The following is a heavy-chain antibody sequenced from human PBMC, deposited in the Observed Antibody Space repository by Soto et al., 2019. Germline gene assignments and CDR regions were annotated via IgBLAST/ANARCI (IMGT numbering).Heavy chain of an antibody. V-gene: IGHV3-48*03. CDR2: IGTSGRTI. D-gene: IGHD1-26*01. CDR3: ARDPAIYSGKFDYGLDV. Sequence: LRLSCAVSGFTFSNSEMNWVRQAPGKGLEWVSYIGTSGRTIYYADSVRCRFTISRDNAKNSLYLQMNSLRAEDTAVYYCARDPAIYSGKFDYGLDVWGQGTTVTSP. J-gene: IGHJ6*02. CDR1: GFTFSNSE.